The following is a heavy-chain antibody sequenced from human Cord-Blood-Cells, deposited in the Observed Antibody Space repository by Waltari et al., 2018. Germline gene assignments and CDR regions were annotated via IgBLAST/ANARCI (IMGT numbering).Heavy chain of an antibody. V-gene: IGHV1-69*01. D-gene: IGHD6-6*01. CDR2: IIPIFCTA. CDR1: GGTFSSYA. Sequence: QVQLVQSGAEVKKHGSSVKVSCKASGGTFSSYAIIWVRQAPGQGLEWMGGIIPIFCTANYAQKFQGRVTIPADESTSTAYMELSSLRSEDTAVYYCARKMSSSYNWFDPWGQGTLVTVSS. CDR3: ARKMSSSYNWFDP. J-gene: IGHJ5*02.